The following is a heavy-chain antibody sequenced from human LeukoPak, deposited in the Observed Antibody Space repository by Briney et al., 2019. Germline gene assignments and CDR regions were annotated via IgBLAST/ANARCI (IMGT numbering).Heavy chain of an antibody. Sequence: GGSLRLSCAASGFTFSSYAMSWVRQAPGKGLEWVSATSGSGGSTYYADSVKGRFTISRDNSKNTLYLQMNSLRAEDTAVYYCAKDWKYPYYFDYWGQGTLVTVSS. CDR2: TSGSGGST. CDR3: AKDWKYPYYFDY. CDR1: GFTFSSYA. D-gene: IGHD1-7*01. V-gene: IGHV3-23*01. J-gene: IGHJ4*02.